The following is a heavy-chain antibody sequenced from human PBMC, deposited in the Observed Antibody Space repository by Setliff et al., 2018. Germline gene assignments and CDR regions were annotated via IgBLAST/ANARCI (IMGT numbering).Heavy chain of an antibody. CDR1: GYIFTSYA. Sequence: ASVKVSCKASGYIFTSYAMHWVRQAPGQRLEWMGWINAGNGNTKYSQKFQGRVTITRDTSASTAYMELNSLRAEDTAVYYCAKDGPNWYVFDYWGQGTLVTVSS. CDR2: INAGNGNT. V-gene: IGHV1-3*01. CDR3: AKDGPNWYVFDY. D-gene: IGHD1-1*01. J-gene: IGHJ4*02.